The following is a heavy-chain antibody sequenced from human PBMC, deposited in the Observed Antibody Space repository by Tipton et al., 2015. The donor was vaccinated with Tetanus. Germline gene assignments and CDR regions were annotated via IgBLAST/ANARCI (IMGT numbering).Heavy chain of an antibody. CDR1: GDSISSGPYS. V-gene: IGHV4-31*03. D-gene: IGHD6-6*01. CDR3: ARDQGGGRVVRLNWFDP. J-gene: IGHJ5*02. Sequence: TLSLTCTVSGDSISSGPYSWSWLRQHPGKGLELIGYIYYSGTSYISPSLTRRVTISVDTSKNQFSLKMTSVTAADTAIYYCARDQGGGRVVRLNWFDPWGQGTLVTVSS. CDR2: IYYSGTS.